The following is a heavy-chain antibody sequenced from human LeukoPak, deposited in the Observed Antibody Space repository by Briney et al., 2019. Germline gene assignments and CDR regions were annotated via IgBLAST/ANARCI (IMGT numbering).Heavy chain of an antibody. J-gene: IGHJ4*02. CDR3: ARVRGSYSSDY. CDR2: ISSSGSTI. D-gene: IGHD3-10*01. V-gene: IGHV3-48*03. CDR1: GFTFSSYE. Sequence: PGGSLRLSCAASGFTFSSYEMNWVRQAPGKGLEWVSCISSSGSTIYYADSVKGRFTISRDNAKSSLYLQMNSLRAEDTAVYYCARVRGSYSSDYWGQGTLVTVSS.